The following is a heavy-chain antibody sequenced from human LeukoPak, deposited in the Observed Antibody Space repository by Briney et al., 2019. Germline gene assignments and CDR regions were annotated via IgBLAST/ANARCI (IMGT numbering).Heavy chain of an antibody. V-gene: IGHV3-21*01. D-gene: IGHD3-22*01. J-gene: IGHJ4*02. CDR2: ISSSGGYT. Sequence: PGGSLRLSCAASGFIFSTYAMSWVRQAPGKGLEWVSGISSSGGYTYYADSVKGRFTISRDNAKNSLYLQMNSLRAEDTAVYYCAREWHTMTYYFDYWGQGTLVTVSS. CDR3: AREWHTMTYYFDY. CDR1: GFIFSTYA.